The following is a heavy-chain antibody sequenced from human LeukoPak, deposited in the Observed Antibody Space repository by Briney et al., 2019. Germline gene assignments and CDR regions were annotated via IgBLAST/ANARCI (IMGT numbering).Heavy chain of an antibody. D-gene: IGHD6-6*01. V-gene: IGHV1-18*01. CDR1: GYTFSSYG. CDR3: AREYSSSVDY. CDR2: ISAYNGNT. Sequence: ASVRVSCKASGYTFSSYGFSWVRQAPGQGLEWMGWISAYNGNTNYAQKLQGRVTMTTDTSTSTAYMELRSLRSDDTAVYYCAREYSSSVDYWGQGTLVTVSS. J-gene: IGHJ4*02.